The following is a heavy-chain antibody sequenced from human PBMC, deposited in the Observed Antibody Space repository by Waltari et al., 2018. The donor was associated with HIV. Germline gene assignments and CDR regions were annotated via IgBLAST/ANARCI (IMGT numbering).Heavy chain of an antibody. CDR2: IDPNSGAT. CDR3: ARVPFAGYWTPNNYFDP. V-gene: IGHV1-2*02. J-gene: IGHJ5*02. Sequence: QVQLLQSGAEVKKPGASLRVSCMASGYTFTGYYIHWVRQATGQGLECVGYIDPNSGATNYSQTFEGRLTITRDTSISTAYMDLCGLTFDDTAIYYCARVPFAGYWTPNNYFDPGGQGTLVTVSS. CDR1: GYTFTGYY. D-gene: IGHD3-16*01.